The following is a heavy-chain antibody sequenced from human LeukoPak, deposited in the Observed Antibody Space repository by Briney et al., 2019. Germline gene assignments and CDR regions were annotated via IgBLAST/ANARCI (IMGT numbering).Heavy chain of an antibody. CDR1: GFTFSSYW. V-gene: IGHV3-74*01. J-gene: IGHJ4*02. Sequence: QPGGSLRLSCAASGFTFSSYWMHWVRQAPGKGLVWVSRINSDGSSTSYADSVKGRFAISRDNAKNSLYLQMNSLRAEDTAVYYCARDHYGVQFYYWGQGTLVAVSS. CDR2: INSDGSST. D-gene: IGHD4-17*01. CDR3: ARDHYGVQFYY.